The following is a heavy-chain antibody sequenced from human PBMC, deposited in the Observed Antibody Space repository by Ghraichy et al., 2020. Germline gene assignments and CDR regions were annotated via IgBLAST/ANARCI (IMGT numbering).Heavy chain of an antibody. J-gene: IGHJ3*02. Sequence: KVSCKASGYTFTSYYMHWVRQAPGQGLEWMGIINPSGGSTSYAQKFQGRVTMTRDTSTSTVYMELSSLRSEDTAVYYCARPYYYDSSGYMEAFDIWGQGTMVTVSS. CDR2: INPSGGST. D-gene: IGHD3-22*01. CDR3: ARPYYYDSSGYMEAFDI. V-gene: IGHV1-46*03. CDR1: GYTFTSYY.